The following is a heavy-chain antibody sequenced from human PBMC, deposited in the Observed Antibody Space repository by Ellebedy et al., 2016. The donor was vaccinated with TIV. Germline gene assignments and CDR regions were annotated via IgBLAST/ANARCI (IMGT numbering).Heavy chain of an antibody. CDR1: GFTFSSYG. CDR2: ISFDGSNK. D-gene: IGHD3-10*01. V-gene: IGHV3-33*01. Sequence: GESLKISCAASGFTFSSYGMHWVRQAPGKGLEWVAVISFDGSNKYYADSVKGRFTISRDNSKNTLYLQMNSLRADDTAMYYCARATMVRGLLIDPWGQGTLVTVSS. J-gene: IGHJ5*02. CDR3: ARATMVRGLLIDP.